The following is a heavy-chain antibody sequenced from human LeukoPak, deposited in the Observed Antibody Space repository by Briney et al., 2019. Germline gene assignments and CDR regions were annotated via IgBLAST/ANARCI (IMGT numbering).Heavy chain of an antibody. CDR1: GYTLTGYY. J-gene: IGHJ5*02. Sequence: GASVKVSCKASGYTLTGYYMHWVRQPPGQGLEWMGWINPNSGGTNYAQKFQGRVTMTRDTSISTAYMELSRLRSDDTAVYYCARDRSTIFGVAKDWFDPWGQGTLVTVSS. D-gene: IGHD3-3*01. V-gene: IGHV1-2*02. CDR3: ARDRSTIFGVAKDWFDP. CDR2: INPNSGGT.